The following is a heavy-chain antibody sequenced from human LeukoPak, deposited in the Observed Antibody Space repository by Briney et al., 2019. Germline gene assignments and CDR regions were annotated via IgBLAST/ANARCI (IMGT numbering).Heavy chain of an antibody. Sequence: GGTLRLSCAASGFTFSSYGMSWVRQAPGKGLEWVLAISGSGGSTYYADSVKGRFTISRDNSKNTLYLQMNSLRAEDTTVYYCAKDFLTSDFDYWGQGTLVTVSS. CDR2: ISGSGGST. CDR1: GFTFSSYG. V-gene: IGHV3-23*01. J-gene: IGHJ4*02. CDR3: AKDFLTSDFDY. D-gene: IGHD2/OR15-2a*01.